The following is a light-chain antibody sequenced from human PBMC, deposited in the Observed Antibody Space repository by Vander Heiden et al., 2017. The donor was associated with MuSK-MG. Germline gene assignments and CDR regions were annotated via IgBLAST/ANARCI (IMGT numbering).Light chain of an antibody. J-gene: IGLJ3*02. V-gene: IGLV2-11*01. Sequence: QSALTQPRSVSGSPGQSVTISCTGTSSEVGDYNFVSWYQQHPDKAPKLLIYDVYKWPSGVPDRFSGSKSGNTATLTISGLQVEDEADYYCCSYAATYVVFGGGTKLIVL. CDR1: SSEVGDYNF. CDR2: DVY. CDR3: CSYAATYVV.